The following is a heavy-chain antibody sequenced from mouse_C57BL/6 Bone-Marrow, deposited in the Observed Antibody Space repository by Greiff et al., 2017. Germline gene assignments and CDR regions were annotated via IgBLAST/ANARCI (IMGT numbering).Heavy chain of an antibody. CDR2: IYPRSGNT. CDR1: GYTFTSYG. CDR3: ARQLRLRRKGAMNY. J-gene: IGHJ4*01. V-gene: IGHV1-81*01. Sequence: QVQLQQSGAELARPGASVKLSCKASGYTFTSYGISWVKQRTGQGLEWIGEIYPRSGNTYYIEKFKGKATLTADKSSSIAYMELRSLTSEDSAVYYCARQLRLRRKGAMNYWGQGTSVTVSS. D-gene: IGHD3-2*02.